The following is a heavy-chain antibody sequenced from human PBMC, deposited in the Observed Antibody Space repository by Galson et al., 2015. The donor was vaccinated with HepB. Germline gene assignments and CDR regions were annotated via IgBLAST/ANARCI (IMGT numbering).Heavy chain of an antibody. D-gene: IGHD3-10*01. J-gene: IGHJ6*02. Sequence: QSGAEVKKPGESLRISCKGSGYSFTSYWISWVRQMPGKGLEWMGRIDPSDSYTNYSPSFQGHVTISADKSISTAYLQWSSLKASDAAMYYCARHPRGYGSGSREVDYGMDVWGQGTAVTVSS. CDR2: IDPSDSYT. CDR3: ARHPRGYGSGSREVDYGMDV. CDR1: GYSFTSYW. V-gene: IGHV5-10-1*01.